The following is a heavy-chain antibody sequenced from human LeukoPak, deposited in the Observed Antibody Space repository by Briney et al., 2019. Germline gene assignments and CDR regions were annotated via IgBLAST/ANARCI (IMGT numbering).Heavy chain of an antibody. J-gene: IGHJ4*02. Sequence: ASVKVSCKASGYTFTGYYMHWIRQAPGQRLEWMGWINPNSGGTNYAQKFQGRVTMTRDTSISTAYMELSRLRSDDTAVYYCARVGSRIAAAGSFDYWGQGTLVTVSS. CDR1: GYTFTGYY. D-gene: IGHD6-13*01. CDR3: ARVGSRIAAAGSFDY. V-gene: IGHV1-2*02. CDR2: INPNSGGT.